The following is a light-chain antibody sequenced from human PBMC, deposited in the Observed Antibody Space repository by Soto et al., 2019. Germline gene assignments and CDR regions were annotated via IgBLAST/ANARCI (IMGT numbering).Light chain of an antibody. J-gene: IGLJ1*01. CDR2: EVN. Sequence: ALTQPASVSGAPGQSITISCTGTSNDVGGYKYVSWYQQRPGTAPKLIMFEVNNRPSGVSDRFSGSRSANTASLTISGLQAQDEADYYCSSYSSNNILSYVFGTGTKVTVL. CDR1: SNDVGGYKY. V-gene: IGLV2-14*03. CDR3: SSYSSNNILSYV.